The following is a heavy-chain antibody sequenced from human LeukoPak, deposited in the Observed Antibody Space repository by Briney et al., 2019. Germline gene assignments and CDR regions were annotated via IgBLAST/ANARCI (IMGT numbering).Heavy chain of an antibody. J-gene: IGHJ4*02. D-gene: IGHD5-18*01. Sequence: EASVKVSCKASGYTFPNYYVHWVRQAPGQGLEWMGMVNPSGGSTNYAQKFQGRVTMTRDTSTSTLNMDLSSLRSEDTAVYYCARSSIWAMVDWGQGTLVSVSS. CDR2: VNPSGGST. CDR1: GYTFPNYY. V-gene: IGHV1-46*01. CDR3: ARSSIWAMVD.